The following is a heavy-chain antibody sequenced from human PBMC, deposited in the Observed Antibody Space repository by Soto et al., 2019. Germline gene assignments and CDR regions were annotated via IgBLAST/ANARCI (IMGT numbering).Heavy chain of an antibody. Sequence: VKRYRKTPGFTFTRYGITRVRQAHRQGLEWMGWVSAYNGNTNYAQKFQGRVTMTTDTSRSTAYMELRSLRSDDTAVYYCARDGTGATARDFDYGGQGTLVPVSS. CDR3: ARDGTGATARDFDY. CDR1: GFTFTRYG. CDR2: VSAYNGNT. D-gene: IGHD1-26*01. V-gene: IGHV1-18*01. J-gene: IGHJ4*02.